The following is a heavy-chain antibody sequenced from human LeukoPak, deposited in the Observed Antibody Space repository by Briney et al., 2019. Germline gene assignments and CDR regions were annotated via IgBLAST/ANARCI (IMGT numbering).Heavy chain of an antibody. D-gene: IGHD4-11*01. J-gene: IGHJ4*02. CDR3: ARDLTVTTSSTFDY. CDR1: GGSISSYY. Sequence: SETLSLTCTVSGGSISSYYWSWIRQPPGKGLEWIGYIYYSGSTNYNPSLKSRVTISVDTSKNQFSLKLTSVTAADTAVYYCARDLTVTTSSTFDYWGQGTLVTVSS. V-gene: IGHV4-59*12. CDR2: IYYSGST.